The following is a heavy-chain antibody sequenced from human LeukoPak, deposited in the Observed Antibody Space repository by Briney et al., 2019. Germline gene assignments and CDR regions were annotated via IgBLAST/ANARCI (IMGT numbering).Heavy chain of an antibody. V-gene: IGHV3-48*03. D-gene: IGHD2-8*01. J-gene: IGHJ3*02. CDR3: ARKYCTNGVCYGLDAFDI. CDR1: GFTSSSYE. Sequence: GGSLRLSCAASGFTSSSYEMNWVRQAPGKGLEWVSYISSSGSTIYYADSVKGRFTISRDNAKNSLYLQMNSLRAGDTAVYYCARKYCTNGVCYGLDAFDIWGQGTMVTVSS. CDR2: ISSSGSTI.